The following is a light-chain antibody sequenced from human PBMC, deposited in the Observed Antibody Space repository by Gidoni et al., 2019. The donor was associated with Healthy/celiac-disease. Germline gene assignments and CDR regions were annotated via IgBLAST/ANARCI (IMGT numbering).Light chain of an antibody. J-gene: IGKJ1*01. CDR2: GAS. Sequence: DIVMTQSPASLAVSLGERSTINCKSSLSVLYSSNNKNYLAWYQQKPGQPPKLLIYGASPRESGVPDRFSGSGSGTDFTLTISSLQAEDVAVYYCQQYYSTPWTFGQGTKVEIK. V-gene: IGKV4-1*01. CDR1: LSVLYSSNNKNY. CDR3: QQYYSTPWT.